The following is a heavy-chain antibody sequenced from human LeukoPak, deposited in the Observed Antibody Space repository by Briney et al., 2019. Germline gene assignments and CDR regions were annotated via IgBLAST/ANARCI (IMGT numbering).Heavy chain of an antibody. CDR2: IIPIFGTP. CDR1: GGIFSSYA. D-gene: IGHD5-12*01. Sequence: GASVKVSCKASGGIFSSYAISWVRQAPGQGLEWMGGIIPIFGTPNYAQKFQGRVTMTADESTSTAYMELSSLRSEDTAVYYCGQLEIALMGSGSSGDYWGQGTLVTVSS. CDR3: GQLEIALMGSGSSGDY. V-gene: IGHV1-69*13. J-gene: IGHJ4*02.